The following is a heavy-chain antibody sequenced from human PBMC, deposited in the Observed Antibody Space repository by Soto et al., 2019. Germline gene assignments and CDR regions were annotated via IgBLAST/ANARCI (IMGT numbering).Heavy chain of an antibody. J-gene: IGHJ6*03. CDR2: ISAYNGNT. V-gene: IGHV1-18*01. D-gene: IGHD2-15*01. CDR3: ARDFYCSGGSCPYYYYYMDV. CDR1: GYTFTSYG. Sequence: ASVKVSCKASGYTFTSYGISWVRQAPGQGLEWMGWISAYNGNTNYAQKLQGRVTMTTDTSTSTAYMELRSLRSDDTAVYYCARDFYCSGGSCPYYYYYMDVWGKGTTVTVSS.